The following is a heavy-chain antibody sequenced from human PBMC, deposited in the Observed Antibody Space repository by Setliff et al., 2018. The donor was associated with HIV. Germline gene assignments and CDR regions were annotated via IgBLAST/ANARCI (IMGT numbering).Heavy chain of an antibody. J-gene: IGHJ2*01. D-gene: IGHD3-22*01. Sequence: PSETLSLTCSVSGYSITNGYYWGWIRQPPGKGLEWVGSIYHDGSTYYNPSLRSRVTISVDTSKNQFSLKLISVTAADTAVYYCARDVLGYDSTGRFDLWGRGTLVTVSS. CDR2: IYHDGST. V-gene: IGHV4-38-2*02. CDR3: ARDVLGYDSTGRFDL. CDR1: GYSITNGYY.